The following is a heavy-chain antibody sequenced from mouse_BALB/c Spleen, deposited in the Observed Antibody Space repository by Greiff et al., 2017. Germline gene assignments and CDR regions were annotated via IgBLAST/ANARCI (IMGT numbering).Heavy chain of an antibody. V-gene: IGHV5-4*02. CDR2: ISDGGSYT. Sequence: EVQGVESGGGLVKPGGSLKLSCAASGFTFSDYYMYWVRQTPEKRLEWVATISDGGSYTYYPDSVKGRFTISRDNAKNNLYLQMSSLKSEDTAMYYCARETYDYDANYYAMDYWGQGTSVTVSS. J-gene: IGHJ4*01. CDR1: GFTFSDYY. CDR3: ARETYDYDANYYAMDY. D-gene: IGHD2-4*01.